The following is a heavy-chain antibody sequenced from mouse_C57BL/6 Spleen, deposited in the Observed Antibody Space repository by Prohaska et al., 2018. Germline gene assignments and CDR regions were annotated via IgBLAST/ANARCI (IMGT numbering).Heavy chain of an antibody. V-gene: IGHV1-26*01. CDR3: ARDGSEYFDY. D-gene: IGHD2-3*01. Sequence: YQKIKGKATLTVDKSSSTAYMELHSLTSEDSAIYYCARDGSEYFDYWGTGTTVTVSS. J-gene: IGHJ1*03.